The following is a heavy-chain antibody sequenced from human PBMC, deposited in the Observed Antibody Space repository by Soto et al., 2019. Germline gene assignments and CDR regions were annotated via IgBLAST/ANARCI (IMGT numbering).Heavy chain of an antibody. Sequence: GGSLRLSCTASGFTFGDYAMSWFRQAPGKGLEWVGFIRSKAYGGTTEYAASVKGRFTISRDDSKSIAYLQMNSLKTEDTAVYYCTRDSENYDFWSGPRIYWGQGTLVTSPQ. CDR2: IRSKAYGGTT. J-gene: IGHJ4*02. V-gene: IGHV3-49*03. CDR1: GFTFGDYA. D-gene: IGHD3-3*01. CDR3: TRDSENYDFWSGPRIY.